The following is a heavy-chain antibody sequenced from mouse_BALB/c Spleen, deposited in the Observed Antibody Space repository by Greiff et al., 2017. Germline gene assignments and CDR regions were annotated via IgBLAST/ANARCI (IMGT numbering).Heavy chain of an antibody. V-gene: IGHV5-17*02. D-gene: IGHD1-1*01. CDR3: ARSPYGSSYVNYAMDY. Sequence: EVHLVESGGGLVQPGGSRKLSCAASGFTFSSFGMHWVRQAPEKGLEWVAYISSGSSTIYYADTVKGRFTISRDNPKNTLFLQMTSLRSEDTAMYYCARSPYGSSYVNYAMDYWGQGTSVTVSS. CDR2: ISSGSSTI. J-gene: IGHJ4*01. CDR1: GFTFSSFG.